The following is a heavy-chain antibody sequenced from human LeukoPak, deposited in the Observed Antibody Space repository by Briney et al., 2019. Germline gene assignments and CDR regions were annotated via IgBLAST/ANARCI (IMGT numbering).Heavy chain of an antibody. V-gene: IGHV3-48*03. J-gene: IGHJ4*02. D-gene: IGHD2-15*01. CDR2: ISSSGKTV. CDR3: ARLGYCNTGSCYSLDS. Sequence: PGGSLRLSCEVSGFTFSSYEMNWVRQAPGKGLEWISYISSSGKTVFYADSVKGRFTISRDNAKNSLFLQVNSLRAEDTALYYCARLGYCNTGSCYSLDSWGQGTLVTVSS. CDR1: GFTFSSYE.